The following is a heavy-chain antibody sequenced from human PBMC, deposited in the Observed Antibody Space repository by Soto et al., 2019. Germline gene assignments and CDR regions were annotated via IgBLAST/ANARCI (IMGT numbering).Heavy chain of an antibody. CDR3: ARDTYSGLVVAATDWYFDL. D-gene: IGHD2-15*01. CDR2: IYYSGST. Sequence: SETLSLTCTVSGGSISSYYWSWIRQPPGKGLEWIGYIYYSGSTNYNPSLKSRVTISVDTSKNQFSLKLSSVTAADTAVYYCARDTYSGLVVAATDWYFDLWGRGTLVTVSS. J-gene: IGHJ2*01. CDR1: GGSISSYY. V-gene: IGHV4-59*01.